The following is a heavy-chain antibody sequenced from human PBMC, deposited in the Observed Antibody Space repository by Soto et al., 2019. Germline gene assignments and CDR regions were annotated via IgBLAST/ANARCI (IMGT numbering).Heavy chain of an antibody. V-gene: IGHV6-1*01. Sequence: SQTLSLTCAISGDCVSTNSATCDWIRQSPSRGLEWLGRTYYRSKWYNDYAVSVEGRITINPDTSNNQVSLQLNSVTPDDTAVYYCARLLGNSWLDSWGQGTLVTVSS. CDR3: ARLLGNSWLDS. CDR2: TYYRSKWYN. CDR1: GDCVSTNSAT. D-gene: IGHD1-26*01. J-gene: IGHJ5*01.